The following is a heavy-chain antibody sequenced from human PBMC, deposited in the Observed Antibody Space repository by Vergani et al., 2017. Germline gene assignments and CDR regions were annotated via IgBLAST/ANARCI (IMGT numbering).Heavy chain of an antibody. CDR1: GGTFSSYA. Sequence: QVQLVQSGAEVKKPGSSVKVSCKASGGTFSSYAISWVRQAPGQGLEWMGGIIPIFGTANYAQKFQGRVTITADESTSTAYTELSSLRSEDTAAYYCARDRRIAVAGPFDYWGQGTLVTVSS. CDR3: ARDRRIAVAGPFDY. J-gene: IGHJ4*02. D-gene: IGHD6-19*01. CDR2: IIPIFGTA. V-gene: IGHV1-69*12.